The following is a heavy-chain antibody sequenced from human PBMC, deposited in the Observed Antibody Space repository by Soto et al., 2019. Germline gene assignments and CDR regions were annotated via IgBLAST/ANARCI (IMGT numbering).Heavy chain of an antibody. V-gene: IGHV3-23*01. J-gene: IGHJ4*02. CDR3: ARFGMATTKRSPPYYIDY. D-gene: IGHD1-1*01. Sequence: GGSLRLSCAASGFTFSSYAMSWVRQAPGKGLEWVSSISGSGGGTYYADSVKGRFTFSRDNSKNTLYLQMNSLRAEDTAVYYCARFGMATTKRSPPYYIDYWGQGALVTVS. CDR2: ISGSGGGT. CDR1: GFTFSSYA.